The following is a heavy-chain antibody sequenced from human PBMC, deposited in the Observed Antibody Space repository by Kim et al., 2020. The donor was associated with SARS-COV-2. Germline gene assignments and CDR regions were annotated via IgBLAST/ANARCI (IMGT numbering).Heavy chain of an antibody. D-gene: IGHD3-10*01. CDR2: IYYSGST. Sequence: SETLSLTCTVSGGSISSSSYYWGWIRQPPGKGLEWIGSIYYSGSTYYNPSLKSRVTISVDTSKNQFSLKLSSVTAADTAVYYCARGASLVRGVIMSDYWGQGTLVTVSS. J-gene: IGHJ4*02. V-gene: IGHV4-39*07. CDR3: ARGASLVRGVIMSDY. CDR1: GGSISSSSYY.